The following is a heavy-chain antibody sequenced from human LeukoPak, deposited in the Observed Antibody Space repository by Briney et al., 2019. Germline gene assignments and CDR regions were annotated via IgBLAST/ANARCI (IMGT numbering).Heavy chain of an antibody. J-gene: IGHJ3*02. Sequence: GRSLRLSCAASGFTFDDYAMHWVRRAPGKGLEWVSGTSWNSGSIGYADSVKGRFTIPRDNAKNSLYLQMNSLRAEDTALYYCAEAYSGSYHHAFDIWGQGTMVTVSS. CDR3: AEAYSGSYHHAFDI. CDR2: TSWNSGSI. V-gene: IGHV3-9*01. D-gene: IGHD1-26*01. CDR1: GFTFDDYA.